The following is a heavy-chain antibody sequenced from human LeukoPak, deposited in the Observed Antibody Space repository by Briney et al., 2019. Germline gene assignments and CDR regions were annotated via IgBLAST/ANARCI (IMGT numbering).Heavy chain of an antibody. CDR3: GRRPAVDGPIDN. Sequence: SETLSLTCIVSGVSLHRSFWTWVRQPPGKGLQWIGRIYSSGTTDYSPSLKRRLTISIDTSMNQFSLRLASVTAADTGVYYCGRRPAVDGPIDNWGQGILVAVSS. V-gene: IGHV4-59*01. CDR2: IYSSGTT. J-gene: IGHJ4*02. D-gene: IGHD3/OR15-3a*01. CDR1: GVSLHRSF.